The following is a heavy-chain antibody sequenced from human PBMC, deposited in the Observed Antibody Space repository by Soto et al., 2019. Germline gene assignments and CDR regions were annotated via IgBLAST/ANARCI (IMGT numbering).Heavy chain of an antibody. V-gene: IGHV1-18*01. CDR2: ISAYNGNT. J-gene: IGHJ6*02. Sequence: GASVKVSRKASGYTFTSYGISWVRQAPGQGLEWMGWISAYNGNTNYAQKLQGRVTMTTDTSTSTAYMELRSLRSDDTAVYYCARGFDIVVVPAATNYYYGMDVWGQGTTVTVSS. CDR3: ARGFDIVVVPAATNYYYGMDV. D-gene: IGHD2-2*01. CDR1: GYTFTSYG.